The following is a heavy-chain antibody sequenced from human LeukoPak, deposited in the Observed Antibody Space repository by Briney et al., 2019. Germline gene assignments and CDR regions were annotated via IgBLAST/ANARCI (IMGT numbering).Heavy chain of an antibody. CDR3: ARQIRVQWGFDY. V-gene: IGHV4-61*02. CDR2: IYTSGST. Sequence: SETLSLTCTVSGGSISSGSYYWSWIRQPAGKGLEWIGRIYTSGSTNYNPSLKSRVTISVDTSKNQFSLKLSSVTAADTAVYYCARQIRVQWGFDYWGQGTLVTVSS. D-gene: IGHD3-16*01. CDR1: GGSISSGSYY. J-gene: IGHJ4*02.